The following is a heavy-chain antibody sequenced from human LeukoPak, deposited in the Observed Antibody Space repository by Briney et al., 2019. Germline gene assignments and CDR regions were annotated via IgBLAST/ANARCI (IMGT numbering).Heavy chain of an antibody. V-gene: IGHV4-39*07. D-gene: IGHD3-10*01. J-gene: IGHJ4*02. CDR2: IHYSGST. CDR3: ARDQDYYGSGSYGPDH. CDR1: GGSISSSSYD. Sequence: SETLSLTCSVSGGSISSSSYDWGWIRQPPGKGLEWIGSIHYSGSTYYNPSLKSRVTISVDTSKNQFSLKLSSVTAADTAIYYCARDQDYYGSGSYGPDHWGQGTLVTVSS.